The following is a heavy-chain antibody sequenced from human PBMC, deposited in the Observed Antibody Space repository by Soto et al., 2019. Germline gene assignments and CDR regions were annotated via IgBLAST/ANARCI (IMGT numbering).Heavy chain of an antibody. CDR2: ISNDVRNI. Sequence: VQLVESGGGLVQPGGSLRLSCSASGFAFSTYGFHWVRQAPGKGLEWVAVISNDVRNIHYAESVKGRFTISRDNSKNTLYLQMNSLRPNDRAVYYCVKDSLGGMTPVFMPGPDWGQGTLVTVSS. D-gene: IGHD2-2*01. CDR1: GFAFSTYG. J-gene: IGHJ4*02. CDR3: VKDSLGGMTPVFMPGPD. V-gene: IGHV3-30*18.